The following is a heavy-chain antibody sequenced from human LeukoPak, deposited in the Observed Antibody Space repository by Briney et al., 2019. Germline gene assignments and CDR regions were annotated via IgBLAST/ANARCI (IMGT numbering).Heavy chain of an antibody. D-gene: IGHD1-1*01. CDR3: ARSSPWYNGPQEADAFDI. V-gene: IGHV1-69*04. Sequence: ASVKVSCKASGGTFSSYAISWVRQAPGQGLEWMGRIIPIFGIANYAQKFQGRVTITADKSTSTAYMELSSLRSEDTAVYYCARSSPWYNGPQEADAFDIWGQGTMVTVSS. CDR2: IIPIFGIA. CDR1: GGTFSSYA. J-gene: IGHJ3*02.